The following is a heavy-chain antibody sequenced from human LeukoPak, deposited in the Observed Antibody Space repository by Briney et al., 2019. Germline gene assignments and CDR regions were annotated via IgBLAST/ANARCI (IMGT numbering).Heavy chain of an antibody. CDR2: ISSSSSYI. J-gene: IGHJ4*02. Sequence: GGSLRLSCAASGFTFSSYSMNWVRQAPGKGLEWVSSISSSSSYIYYADSVKGRFTISRDNAKNSPYLQMNSLRAEDTAVYYCARADNGFTFFDYWGQGTLVTVSS. D-gene: IGHD3-16*01. V-gene: IGHV3-21*01. CDR3: ARADNGFTFFDY. CDR1: GFTFSSYS.